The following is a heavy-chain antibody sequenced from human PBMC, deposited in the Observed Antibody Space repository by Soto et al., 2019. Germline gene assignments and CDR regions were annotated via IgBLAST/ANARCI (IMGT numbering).Heavy chain of an antibody. CDR3: ARGRGTGVYDAFDI. D-gene: IGHD3-10*01. V-gene: IGHV3-11*01. Sequence: GGSLRLSCAASGFTFSDYYMSWIRQAPGKGLEWVSYISSSSSTIYYADSVKGRFTISRDNAKNSLYLQMNSLRAEDTSVYSCARGRGTGVYDAFDIWGQGTMVTVSS. CDR1: GFTFSDYY. CDR2: ISSSSSTI. J-gene: IGHJ3*02.